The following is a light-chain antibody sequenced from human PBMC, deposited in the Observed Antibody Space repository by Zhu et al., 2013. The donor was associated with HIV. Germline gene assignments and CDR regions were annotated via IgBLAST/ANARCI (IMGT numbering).Light chain of an antibody. CDR1: QGISSY. CDR2: AAS. V-gene: IGKV1-9*01. Sequence: DIQLTQSPSFLSASVGDRVTITCRASQGISSYLAWYQQEPGKAPNLLIYAASTLQTGVPPRFSGSGSGTEFTLTISSLQPEDFATYYCQHLNTYPPYTFGQGTKLEIK. CDR3: QHLNTYPPYT. J-gene: IGKJ2*01.